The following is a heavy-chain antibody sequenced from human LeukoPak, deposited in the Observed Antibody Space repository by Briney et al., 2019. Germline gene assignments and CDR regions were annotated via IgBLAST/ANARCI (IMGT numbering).Heavy chain of an antibody. CDR1: GGTFSSYA. CDR3: AILVGYCSGGSCLSPFDY. D-gene: IGHD2-15*01. Sequence: GASVKVSCKASGGTFSSYAISWVRQAPGQGLEWMGGITPIFGTANYAQRFQGRVTITADESTSTAYMELSSLRSEDTAVYYCAILVGYCSGGSCLSPFDYWGQGTLVTVSS. J-gene: IGHJ4*02. CDR2: ITPIFGTA. V-gene: IGHV1-69*13.